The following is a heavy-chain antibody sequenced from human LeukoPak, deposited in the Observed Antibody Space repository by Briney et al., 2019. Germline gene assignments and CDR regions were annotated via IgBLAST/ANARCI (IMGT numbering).Heavy chain of an antibody. CDR1: GGTFSSYA. J-gene: IGHJ5*02. CDR2: IIPIFGTA. Sequence: SVKVSCKASGGTFSSYAISWVRQAPGQGLEWMGGIIPIFGTANYAQKFQGRVTITADESTSTAYMELSSLRSEDTAVYYCARASRHFGGPRWNWFDPWGQGTLVTVSS. CDR3: ARASRHFGGPRWNWFDP. D-gene: IGHD4-23*01. V-gene: IGHV1-69*13.